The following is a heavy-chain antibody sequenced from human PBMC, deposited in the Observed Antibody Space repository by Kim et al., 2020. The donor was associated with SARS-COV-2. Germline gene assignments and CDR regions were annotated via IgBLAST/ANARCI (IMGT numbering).Heavy chain of an antibody. D-gene: IGHD6-19*01. J-gene: IGHJ6*02. V-gene: IGHV3-11*06. CDR2: ISSSSSYT. CDR1: GFTFSDYY. CDR3: ARAAVAGKGTPYYYYYGMDV. Sequence: GGSLRLSCAASGFTFSDYYMSWIRQAPGKGLEWVSYISSSSSYTNYADSVKGRFTISRDNAKNSLYLQMNSLRAEDTAVYYCARAAVAGKGTPYYYYYGMDVWGQGTTVTVSS.